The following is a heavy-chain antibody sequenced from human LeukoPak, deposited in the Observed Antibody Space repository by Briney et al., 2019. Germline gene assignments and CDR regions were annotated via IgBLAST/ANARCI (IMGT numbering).Heavy chain of an antibody. CDR1: GFTFSSYA. J-gene: IGHJ4*02. Sequence: GGSLRLSCAASGFTFSSYAMHWVRQAPGKGLEWVAVISYDGSNKYYAHSVKGRFTISRDNSKNTLYLRMNSLPAEDTAVYYCARDRPYSCSGGSCLYYFDYWGQGTLVTVSS. V-gene: IGHV3-30*04. D-gene: IGHD2-15*01. CDR2: ISYDGSNK. CDR3: ARDRPYSCSGGSCLYYFDY.